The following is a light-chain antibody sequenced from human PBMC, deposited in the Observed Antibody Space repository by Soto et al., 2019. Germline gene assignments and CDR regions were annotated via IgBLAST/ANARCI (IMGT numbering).Light chain of an antibody. CDR1: SSNIGAGYD. Sequence: QLVLTQPPSVSGAPGQRVTISCTGSSSNIGAGYDVHWYQQLPGTAPKLLIYGNSNRPSGVPDRFSGSKSGTSASLAITGLQAEDEADYYCQSYDSSLRSVVFGGGTKLTAL. CDR3: QSYDSSLRSVV. CDR2: GNS. V-gene: IGLV1-40*01. J-gene: IGLJ2*01.